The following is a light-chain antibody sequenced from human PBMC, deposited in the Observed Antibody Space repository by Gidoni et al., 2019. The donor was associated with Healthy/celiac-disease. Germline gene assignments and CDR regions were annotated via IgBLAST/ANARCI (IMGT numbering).Light chain of an antibody. CDR1: QSFLYSSNNKNY. Sequence: DSVRTQYPDSLAVSLGERATINCKASQSFLYSSNNKNYLAWYQQQPGQPPKLLIFWASTRESGVPDRFSGSGSGTAFTLPISSLQAEDVAVYYCQQYYSTPPTFGGGTKVEIK. CDR2: WAS. V-gene: IGKV4-1*01. J-gene: IGKJ4*01. CDR3: QQYYSTPPT.